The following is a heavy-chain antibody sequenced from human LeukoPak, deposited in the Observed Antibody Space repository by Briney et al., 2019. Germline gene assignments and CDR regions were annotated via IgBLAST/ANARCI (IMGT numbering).Heavy chain of an antibody. CDR3: ASGRMVTTNYYLGV. V-gene: IGHV4-34*01. J-gene: IGHJ6*03. CDR2: INHSGST. CDR1: GGSFSGYY. D-gene: IGHD4-17*01. Sequence: SETLSLTSPVYGGSFSGYYWSWIRQPPGKGLEWIGEINHSGSTNYNPSPKTRVTISVDTSKNQFSLKLSSVTAADTAVYYCASGRMVTTNYYLGVWGNGTTVTVAS.